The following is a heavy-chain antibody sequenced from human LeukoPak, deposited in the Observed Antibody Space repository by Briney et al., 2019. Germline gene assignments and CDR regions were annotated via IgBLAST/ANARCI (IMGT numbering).Heavy chain of an antibody. CDR1: GDAVINNHYY. CDR2: IFYSGALFSRGDT. D-gene: IGHD6-13*01. J-gene: IGHJ4*02. V-gene: IGHV4-61*01. CDR3: ARGSAMYIAAAALPDY. Sequence: SETLSLTCNVSGDAVINNHYYWGWIRQSPGKGLEWIANIFYSGALFSRGDTYYNPSLKSRVTISVDTSKNQFSLKLSSVTAADTAVYYCARGSAMYIAAAALPDYWGQGTLVTVSS.